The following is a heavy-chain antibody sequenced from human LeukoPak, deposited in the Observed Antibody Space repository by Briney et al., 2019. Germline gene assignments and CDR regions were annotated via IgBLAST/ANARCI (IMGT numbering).Heavy chain of an antibody. J-gene: IGHJ4*02. CDR3: ARGSWDY. CDR1: GGTFSSYA. V-gene: IGHV1-8*03. CDR2: MNPNSGNT. D-gene: IGHD6-13*01. Sequence: ASVKVSCKASGGTFSSYAINWVRQATGQGLEWMGWMNPNSGNTGYAQKFQGRVTITRNTSISTAYMELSSLRSEDTAVYYCARGSWDYWGQGTLVTVSS.